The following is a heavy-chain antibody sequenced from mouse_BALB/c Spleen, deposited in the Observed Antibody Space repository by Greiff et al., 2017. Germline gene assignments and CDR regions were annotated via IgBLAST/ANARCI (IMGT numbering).Heavy chain of an antibody. CDR1: GYTFTSYW. Sequence: VQLQQSGAELMKPGASVKLSCKASGYTFTSYWMHWVKQRPGQGLEWIGEIDPSDSYTNYNQKFKGKATLTVDKSSSTAYMQLSSLTSEDSAVYYCANLRDFDYWGQGTTLTVSS. CDR3: ANLRDFDY. CDR2: IDPSDSYT. J-gene: IGHJ2*01. V-gene: IGHV1-69*02. D-gene: IGHD1-1*01.